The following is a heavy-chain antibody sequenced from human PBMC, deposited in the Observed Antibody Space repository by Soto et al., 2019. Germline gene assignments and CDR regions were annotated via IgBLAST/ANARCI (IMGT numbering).Heavy chain of an antibody. CDR2: ICHSGST. V-gene: IGHV4-4*02. Sequence: QVQLQESGPGLVKPSGTLSLTGAVSGGSISSSNWWSWVRQPPGKGLEWIGEICHSGSTNYNPSLKSRVTISGEKSKNHFSLKLSSVTAADTAVYYCARDRCSGGSCYSGREWRYFDYWGQGTLVTVSS. D-gene: IGHD2-15*01. CDR1: GGSISSSNW. J-gene: IGHJ4*02. CDR3: ARDRCSGGSCYSGREWRYFDY.